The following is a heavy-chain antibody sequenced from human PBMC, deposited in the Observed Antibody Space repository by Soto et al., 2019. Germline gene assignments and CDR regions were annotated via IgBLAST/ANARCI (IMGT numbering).Heavy chain of an antibody. J-gene: IGHJ4*02. CDR1: GFTFSSYA. CDR2: ISGSGGST. Sequence: PGGSLRLSCAASGFTFSSYAMSWVRQAPGKGLEWVSAISGSGGSTYYAESVKGRFTISKDNSKNKLYLKMNRQRAEDTAVYYCAKVQLDYFDYWGQGTLVTVSS. D-gene: IGHD1-1*01. V-gene: IGHV3-23*01. CDR3: AKVQLDYFDY.